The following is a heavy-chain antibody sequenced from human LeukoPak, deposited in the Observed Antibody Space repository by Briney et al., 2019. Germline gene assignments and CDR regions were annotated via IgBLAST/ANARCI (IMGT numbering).Heavy chain of an antibody. D-gene: IGHD3-16*01. V-gene: IGHV4-34*01. J-gene: IGHJ4*02. CDR1: GFTFSSYA. Sequence: PGGSLRLSCAASGFTFSSYAMSWIRQPPGKGLEWIGEINHSGSTNYNPSLKSRVTISVDTSKNQFSLKLSSVTAADTAVYYCARGLFGRPHGFDYWGQGTLVTVSS. CDR2: INHSGST. CDR3: ARGLFGRPHGFDY.